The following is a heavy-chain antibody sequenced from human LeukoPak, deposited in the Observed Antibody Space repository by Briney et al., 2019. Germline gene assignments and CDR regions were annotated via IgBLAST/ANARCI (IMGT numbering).Heavy chain of an antibody. CDR3: ARGRDEWLTYGMDV. Sequence: PGGSLRLSCAASGFTFSSSIMHWVRQAPGEGLEWVAVISYDGSNKDSADSVKGRFTISRDNSKNTLYLQMNSLRAEDTAVYYCARGRDEWLTYGMDVWGQGTTVTVSS. CDR2: ISYDGSNK. V-gene: IGHV3-30-3*01. CDR1: GFTFSSSI. D-gene: IGHD5-12*01. J-gene: IGHJ6*02.